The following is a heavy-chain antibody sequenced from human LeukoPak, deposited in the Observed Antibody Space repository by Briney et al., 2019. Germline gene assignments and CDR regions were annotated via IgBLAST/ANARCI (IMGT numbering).Heavy chain of an antibody. D-gene: IGHD2-15*01. CDR3: ARDVGRFCTRGSCFSDA. CDR2: IKEDGSET. Sequence: TGGSLRLSCAGSGFQFNTYWISWIRRAPGKGLQWLGNIKEDGSETYYVGSLKGRLTISRDNAKNSSFLEMSSLGVEDTAVYYCARDVGRFCTRGSCFSDAWGQGTLVTVSS. J-gene: IGHJ5*02. CDR1: GFQFNTYW. V-gene: IGHV3-7*05.